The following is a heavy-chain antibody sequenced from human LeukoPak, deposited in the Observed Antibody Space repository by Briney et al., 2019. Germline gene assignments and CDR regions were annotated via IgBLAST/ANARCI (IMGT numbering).Heavy chain of an antibody. J-gene: IGHJ4*02. D-gene: IGHD3-16*02. Sequence: SETLSLTCTVSGGSLSSSSYYWGWIRQPPGKGLEWIWSIYYSGITCYNPSLKSRDPISVDPSKTQFSLKLSSVTAADTAVFYCARSTYYDYVWGSYRPFDYWGQGTLVTVSS. CDR3: ARSTYYDYVWGSYRPFDY. CDR1: GGSLSSSSYY. CDR2: IYYSGIT. V-gene: IGHV4-39*01.